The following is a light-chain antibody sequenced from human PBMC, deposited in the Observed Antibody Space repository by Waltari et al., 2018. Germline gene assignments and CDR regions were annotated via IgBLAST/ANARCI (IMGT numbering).Light chain of an antibody. V-gene: IGKV1-33*01. CDR2: YAS. J-gene: IGKJ3*01. CDR1: QDINNY. CDR3: QQYDNFPPT. Sequence: DIQMTKSPSTLTASVGDTVTVTCRASQDINNYLSWYQQKPGKAPKRLIYYASTLETGVPSRFSGSGSGTDYSLTIRSLQPEDVATYYCQQYDNFPPTFGPGTKLDIK.